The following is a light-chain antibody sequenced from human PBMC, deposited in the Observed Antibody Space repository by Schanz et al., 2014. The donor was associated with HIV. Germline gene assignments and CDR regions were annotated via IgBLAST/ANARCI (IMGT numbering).Light chain of an antibody. Sequence: EIVLTQSPGTLSLSPGERATLSCRASQSINGNYLGWYQQKPGQAPRLLIYDASNRATGIPARFSGSGSGTDFTLTISRLEPEDFAVYYCQQYGSSPYTFGQGTKLEIK. CDR1: QSINGNY. V-gene: IGKV3-20*01. CDR2: DAS. CDR3: QQYGSSPYT. J-gene: IGKJ2*01.